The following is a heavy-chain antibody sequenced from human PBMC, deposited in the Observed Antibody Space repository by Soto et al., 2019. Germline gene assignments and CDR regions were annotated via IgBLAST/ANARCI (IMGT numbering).Heavy chain of an antibody. V-gene: IGHV3-23*01. J-gene: IGHJ4*02. CDR3: AKDRSRSYGSGYPLGYFDY. CDR1: GFTFSSCS. Sequence: LXLSCAASGFTFSSCSMSWVRQAPGKGLEWVSGISGSGGGTYYADSVKGRFTISRDNSKNTLYLQMNSLRAEDTAVYYCAKDRSRSYGSGYPLGYFDYWGQGTLVTGSS. D-gene: IGHD3-22*01. CDR2: ISGSGGGT.